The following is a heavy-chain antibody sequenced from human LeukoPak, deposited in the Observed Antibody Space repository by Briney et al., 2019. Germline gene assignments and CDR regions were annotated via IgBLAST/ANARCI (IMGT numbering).Heavy chain of an antibody. CDR2: IYTSGST. V-gene: IGHV4-4*09. Sequence: PSETLSLTCTVSGGSISSYYWSWIRQPPGKGLEWIGYIYTSGSTNYNPSLKSRVTISVDTSKNQFSLKLSSVTAADTAVYYCARMIVGAAPRFGDYWGQGTLVTVSS. CDR3: ARMIVGAAPRFGDY. CDR1: GGSISSYY. J-gene: IGHJ4*02. D-gene: IGHD1-26*01.